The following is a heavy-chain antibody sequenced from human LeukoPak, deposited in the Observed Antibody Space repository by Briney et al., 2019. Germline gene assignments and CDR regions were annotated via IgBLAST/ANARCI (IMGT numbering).Heavy chain of an antibody. V-gene: IGHV4-34*01. CDR2: INHSGST. CDR3: ARIAVAGQRTFDY. J-gene: IGHJ4*02. D-gene: IGHD6-19*01. Sequence: PSETLSLTCAVYGGSFSGYYWSWIRQPPGKGLEWIGEINHSGSTNYNPSLKSRVTISVDTSKNQFSLKLSSVTAADTAVYYCARIAVAGQRTFDYWGQGTLVTVSS. CDR1: GGSFSGYY.